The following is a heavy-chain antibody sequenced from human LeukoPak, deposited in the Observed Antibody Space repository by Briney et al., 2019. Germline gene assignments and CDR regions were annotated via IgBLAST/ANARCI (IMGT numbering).Heavy chain of an antibody. V-gene: IGHV3-30*02. CDR1: GFTFSSYG. Sequence: GGSLRLSCAASGFTFSSYGMHWVRQAPGKGLEWVAFIRYDGSNKYYADSVKGRFTISRDNSKNTLYLQMNSLRAEDTAVYYCAKDVPRYCSGGSCSTIDYWGQGTLVTVPS. CDR2: IRYDGSNK. D-gene: IGHD2-15*01. J-gene: IGHJ4*02. CDR3: AKDVPRYCSGGSCSTIDY.